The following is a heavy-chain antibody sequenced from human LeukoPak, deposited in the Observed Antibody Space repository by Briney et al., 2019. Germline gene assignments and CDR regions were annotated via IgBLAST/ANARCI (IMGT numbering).Heavy chain of an antibody. CDR3: ARAGVCTTTSCDGGIDY. CDR1: GFTFSSYN. V-gene: IGHV3-21*06. D-gene: IGHD2-2*01. J-gene: IGHJ4*02. Sequence: AGGSLRPSCAASGFTFSSYNMKWVRQAPGKGLEWVSFISTTSNYIYYADSVKGRFTISRDNAKNSLYLQMNSLRGEDAALYYCARAGVCTTTSCDGGIDYWGQGTLVTVSS. CDR2: ISTTSNYI.